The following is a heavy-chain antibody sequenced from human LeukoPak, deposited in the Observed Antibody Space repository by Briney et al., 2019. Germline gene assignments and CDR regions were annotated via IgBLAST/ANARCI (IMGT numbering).Heavy chain of an antibody. J-gene: IGHJ4*02. Sequence: ASVKVSCKASTYTFIDYYMHWVRQAPGQGLEWMGWINPNSGGTNYAQKFQGRVTLTRDTSISTAYMGLISLRSDDTAVYYCARAHSSWYFDYWGQGTLVTVSP. D-gene: IGHD6-13*01. CDR2: INPNSGGT. V-gene: IGHV1-2*02. CDR1: TYTFIDYY. CDR3: ARAHSSWYFDY.